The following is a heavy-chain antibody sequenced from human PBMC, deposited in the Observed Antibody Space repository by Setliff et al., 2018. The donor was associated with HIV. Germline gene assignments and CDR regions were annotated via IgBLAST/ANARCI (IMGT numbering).Heavy chain of an antibody. CDR2: ISSSSSSI. CDR1: GFTFSRYS. V-gene: IGHV3-48*04. J-gene: IGHJ4*02. CDR3: VGGPQFTPH. D-gene: IGHD3-16*01. Sequence: TGGSLRLSCAASGFTFSRYSMNWVRQAPGKGLEWVSYISSSSSSIYHADSVKGRFTISRDNAKNTLYLQMNRLRADDTAVYYCVGGPQFTPHWGQGTLVTVSS.